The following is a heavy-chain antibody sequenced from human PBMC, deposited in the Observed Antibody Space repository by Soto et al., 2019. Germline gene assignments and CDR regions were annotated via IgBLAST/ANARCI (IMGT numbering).Heavy chain of an antibody. V-gene: IGHV1-46*01. Sequence: GXSGKVSCKASGYPLTSYYMHWVRQAPGQGLEWMGIINPSGGSTSYAQKFQGRVTMTRDTSTSTVYMELSSLRSEDTAVYYCARDDCSGASCYSSWFDPWGQGTLVTVSS. CDR1: GYPLTSYY. CDR3: ARDDCSGASCYSSWFDP. D-gene: IGHD2-15*01. J-gene: IGHJ5*02. CDR2: INPSGGST.